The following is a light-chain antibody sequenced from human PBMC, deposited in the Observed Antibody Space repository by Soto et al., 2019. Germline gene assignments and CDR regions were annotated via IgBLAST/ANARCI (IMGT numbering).Light chain of an antibody. CDR2: DGS. Sequence: QSVLTQPASVSGSPGQSITISCTGTSSDVGSYVLVSWYQQHPGKGPKLLIYDGSERPSGVSNRFSGSKSGNTASLTISGLRAEDEADYYCCSYAGTTTLYVFGTGTKLTVL. V-gene: IGLV2-23*01. CDR3: CSYAGTTTLYV. J-gene: IGLJ1*01. CDR1: SSDVGSYVL.